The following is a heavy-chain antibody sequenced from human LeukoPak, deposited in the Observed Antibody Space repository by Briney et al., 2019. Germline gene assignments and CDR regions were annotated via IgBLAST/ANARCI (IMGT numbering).Heavy chain of an antibody. V-gene: IGHV4-59*01. CDR3: ARGKQWLVRGYFDY. J-gene: IGHJ4*02. D-gene: IGHD6-19*01. CDR1: GGSISSYY. Sequence: SETPSLTCTVSGGSISSYYWSWIRQPPGKGLEWIGYIYYSGSTNYNPSLKSRVTISVDTSKNQFSLKLSSVTAADTAVYYCARGKQWLVRGYFDYWGQGTLVTVSS. CDR2: IYYSGST.